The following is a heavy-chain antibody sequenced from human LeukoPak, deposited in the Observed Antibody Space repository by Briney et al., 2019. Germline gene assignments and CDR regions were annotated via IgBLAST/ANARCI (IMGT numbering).Heavy chain of an antibody. Sequence: PSETLSLTCAVYGGSFSGYYWSWIRQPPGKGLEWIGEINHSGSTNYNPSLKSRVTISVDTSKNQFSLKLSSVTAADTAVYYCARGRGYSSGWYFDYRGQGTLVTVSS. CDR3: ARGRGYSSGWYFDY. J-gene: IGHJ4*02. V-gene: IGHV4-34*01. D-gene: IGHD6-19*01. CDR1: GGSFSGYY. CDR2: INHSGST.